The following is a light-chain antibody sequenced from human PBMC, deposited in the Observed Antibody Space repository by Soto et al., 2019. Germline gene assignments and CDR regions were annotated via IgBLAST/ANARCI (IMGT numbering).Light chain of an antibody. V-gene: IGLV1-51*01. CDR2: DNV. CDR1: DSNLGRNY. CDR3: AAWADSLNAL. J-gene: IGLJ1*01. Sequence: QSVLTQPPSVSATPGQKVTISCSGSDSNLGRNYVSWYQQLPGTAPRLLIYDNVYRFSGIPDRFSASKSGTSASLAINGLQPEDEADYYCAAWADSLNALFGTGTKVTVL.